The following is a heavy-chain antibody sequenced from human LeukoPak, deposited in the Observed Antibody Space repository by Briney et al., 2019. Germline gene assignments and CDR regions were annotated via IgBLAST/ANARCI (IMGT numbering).Heavy chain of an antibody. V-gene: IGHV4-34*01. Sequence: AETLSLTCAVSGGSFSGYYWSWIRQPPGKGLEWIGDINHSGSINYNSSLKSRVTISVDTSKNQFSLKLSSVTAADTAVYYCARRMGRMFGERYYYYHYMDVWGKGTTVTISS. CDR2: INHSGSI. D-gene: IGHD3-10*02. J-gene: IGHJ6*03. CDR3: ARRMGRMFGERYYYYHYMDV. CDR1: GGSFSGYY.